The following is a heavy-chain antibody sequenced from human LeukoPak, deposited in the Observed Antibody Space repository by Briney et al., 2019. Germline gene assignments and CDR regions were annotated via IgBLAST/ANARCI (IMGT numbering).Heavy chain of an antibody. Sequence: GGSLRLSCAASGFTFSGYAMNWVRQAPGKGLEWVSAISGSGGTTYYADSVRGRFTISRDNSKNTLYLQMNSLRAEDTAVYYCAKTVEDTTFFNYWGQGTLVTVSS. CDR3: AKTVEDTTFFNY. CDR2: ISGSGGTT. V-gene: IGHV3-23*01. CDR1: GFTFSGYA. J-gene: IGHJ4*02. D-gene: IGHD1-14*01.